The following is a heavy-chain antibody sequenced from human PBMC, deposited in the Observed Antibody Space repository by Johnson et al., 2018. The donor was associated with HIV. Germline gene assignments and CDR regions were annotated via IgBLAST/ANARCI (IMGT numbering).Heavy chain of an antibody. CDR1: GFTFRSYG. J-gene: IGHJ3*02. V-gene: IGHV3-30*03. CDR3: ARGGGWATDAVDI. Sequence: QVQLVESGGGVVQPGRSLRLSCAASGFTFRSYGMHWVRQAPGKGLEWVAVISYDGTNKYYADSVKGRFTISRDNSKNTLYLQMNSLRAEDTALYYCARGGGWATDAVDIWGQGTMVTVSS. CDR2: ISYDGTNK. D-gene: IGHD5-12*01.